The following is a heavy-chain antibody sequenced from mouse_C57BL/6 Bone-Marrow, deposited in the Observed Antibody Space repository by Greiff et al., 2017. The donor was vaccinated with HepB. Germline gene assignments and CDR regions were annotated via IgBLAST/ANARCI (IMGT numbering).Heavy chain of an antibody. CDR1: GFTFSDYY. D-gene: IGHD1-1*01. V-gene: IGHV5-12*01. Sequence: EVQGVESGGGLVQPGGSLKLSCAASGFTFSDYYMYWVRQTPEKRLEWVAYISNGGGSTYYPDTVKGRFTISRDNAKNTLYLKMSRLKSEDTAMYYCARNYYGSSYWYFDVWGTGTTVTVSS. J-gene: IGHJ1*03. CDR3: ARNYYGSSYWYFDV. CDR2: ISNGGGST.